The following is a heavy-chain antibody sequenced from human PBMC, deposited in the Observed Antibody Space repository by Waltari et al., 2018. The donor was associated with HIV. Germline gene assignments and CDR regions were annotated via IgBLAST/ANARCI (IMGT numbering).Heavy chain of an antibody. V-gene: IGHV3-48*01. CDR2: ISSSSSTI. D-gene: IGHD6-13*01. J-gene: IGHJ6*02. CDR3: ARERLPQQLVIYYYYGMDV. CDR1: GFTFSSYS. Sequence: EVQLVESGGGLVQPGGSLRLSCAASGFTFSSYSMNWVRQAPGKGLEWVSYISSSSSTIYYADSVKGRFTISRDNAKNSLYLQMNSLRAEDTAVYYCARERLPQQLVIYYYYGMDVWGQGTTVTVSS.